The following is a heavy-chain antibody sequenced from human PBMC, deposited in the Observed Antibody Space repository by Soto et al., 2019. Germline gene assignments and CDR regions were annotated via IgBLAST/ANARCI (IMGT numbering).Heavy chain of an antibody. CDR3: AAGRGYIYAKREDLYYYYYGMDV. CDR1: GFTFTSSA. Sequence: SVKVSCKASGFTFTSSAVQWVRQARGQRLEWIGWIVVGSGNTNYAQKFQERVTITRDMSTSTAYMELSSLRSEDTAVYYCAAGRGYIYAKREDLYYYYYGMDVWGQGTTVTVSS. J-gene: IGHJ6*02. D-gene: IGHD5-18*01. CDR2: IVVGSGNT. V-gene: IGHV1-58*01.